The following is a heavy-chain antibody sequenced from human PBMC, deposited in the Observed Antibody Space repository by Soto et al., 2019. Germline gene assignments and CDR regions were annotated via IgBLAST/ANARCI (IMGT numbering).Heavy chain of an antibody. Sequence: SVKVSCTSSGGSFIGYASSWVRQTPGQGLEWMGGVIPVFGLATYAQKVQGRVTITADKSTNAAYMEVSSLRSEDTAVYYCARGKSYYGSGKGIYDYYSLDVWGQGTTVTVSS. CDR2: VIPVFGLA. CDR3: ARGKSYYGSGKGIYDYYSLDV. D-gene: IGHD3-10*01. CDR1: GGSFIGYA. J-gene: IGHJ6*02. V-gene: IGHV1-69*10.